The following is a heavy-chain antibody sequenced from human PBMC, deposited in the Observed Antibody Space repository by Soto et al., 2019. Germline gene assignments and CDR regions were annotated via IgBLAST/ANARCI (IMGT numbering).Heavy chain of an antibody. D-gene: IGHD3-22*01. CDR2: ISGSSSYI. Sequence: LRLSCVASGFSFSGYNMNWVRQAPGKGLEWVSPISGSSSYIYYADSVKGRFTISRDNAKNSLYLQMNSLRAEDTAVYYCARVVYYDNSAFGLWGQGTMVTVSS. V-gene: IGHV3-21*01. CDR1: GFSFSGYN. J-gene: IGHJ3*01. CDR3: ARVVYYDNSAFGL.